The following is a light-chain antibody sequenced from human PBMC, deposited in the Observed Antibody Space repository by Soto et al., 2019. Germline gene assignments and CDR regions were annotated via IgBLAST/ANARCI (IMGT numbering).Light chain of an antibody. V-gene: IGKV3-20*01. Sequence: EIVLTQSPGTLSLSPGERATLSCRASQSVAGTNLAWYQQKPGQGPRLLIYGASFRATGIPERFSGSGSGTDFTVTISRLEPEDFAVYYCQQYDSSPRTFGQGNRVEIK. J-gene: IGKJ1*01. CDR1: QSVAGTN. CDR2: GAS. CDR3: QQYDSSPRT.